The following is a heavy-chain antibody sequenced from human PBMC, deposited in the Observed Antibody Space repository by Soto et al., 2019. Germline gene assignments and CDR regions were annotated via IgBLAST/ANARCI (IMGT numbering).Heavy chain of an antibody. CDR2: IYPGDSDT. CDR3: ARLTMVRGVIITSAPFDY. V-gene: IGHV5-51*01. J-gene: IGHJ4*02. CDR1: GYSFTSYW. Sequence: HGESLKISCKGSGYSFTSYWIGWVRQMPGKGLEWMGIIYPGDSDTRYSPSFQGQVTISADKSISTAYLQWSSLKASDTAMYYCARLTMVRGVIITSAPFDYWGRGTLVTVSS. D-gene: IGHD3-10*01.